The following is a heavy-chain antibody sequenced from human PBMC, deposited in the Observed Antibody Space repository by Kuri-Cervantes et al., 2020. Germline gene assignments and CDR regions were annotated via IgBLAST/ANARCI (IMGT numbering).Heavy chain of an antibody. CDR3: ARGDYGDPLDY. V-gene: IGHV4-59*12. J-gene: IGHJ4*02. CDR2: IYYSGST. CDR1: GGSISSYY. Sequence: SETLSLTCTVSGGSISSYYWSWIRQPPGKGLEWIGYIYYSGSTNYNPSLKSRVTISVDRSKNQFSLKLSPVTAADTAVYYCARGDYGDPLDYWGQGTLVTVSS. D-gene: IGHD4-17*01.